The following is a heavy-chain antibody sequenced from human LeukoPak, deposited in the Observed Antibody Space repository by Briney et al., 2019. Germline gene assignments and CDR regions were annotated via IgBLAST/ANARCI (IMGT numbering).Heavy chain of an antibody. J-gene: IGHJ4*02. Sequence: PSETLSLTCTVSIGSISRYYWSWIRQPPGKGLEWIGYIYYSGSTNYNPSLKSRVTISVDTSKNQFSLKLSSVTAADTAAYYCARGSYSGSYYYFDYWGQGTLVTVSS. CDR3: ARGSYSGSYYYFDY. CDR1: IGSISRYY. CDR2: IYYSGST. D-gene: IGHD1-26*01. V-gene: IGHV4-59*01.